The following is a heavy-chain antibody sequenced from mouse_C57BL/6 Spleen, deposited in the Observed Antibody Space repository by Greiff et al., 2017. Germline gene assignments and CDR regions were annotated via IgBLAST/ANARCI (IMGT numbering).Heavy chain of an antibody. CDR2: FHPYNDDT. J-gene: IGHJ2*01. CDR3: ARSLYGNYGGFYFDY. Sequence: VQLQQSGAELVKPGASVKMSCKASGYTFTTYPIEWMKQNHGKSLEWIGNFHPYNDDTKYNEKFKGKATLTVEKSSSTVFLELSRLTSDDSAVXYCARSLYGNYGGFYFDYWGQGTTLTVSS. V-gene: IGHV1-47*01. D-gene: IGHD2-1*01. CDR1: GYTFTTYP.